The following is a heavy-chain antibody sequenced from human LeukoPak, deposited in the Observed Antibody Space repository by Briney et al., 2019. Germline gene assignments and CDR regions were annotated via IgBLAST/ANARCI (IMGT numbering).Heavy chain of an antibody. J-gene: IGHJ4*02. V-gene: IGHV1-18*01. CDR3: ARDSRSPGPVFSDY. Sequence: ASVMVSCRASGYTFVRHGVNWVRQAPGQGLEWMGWISAYDAKTHYAERLQGRVTMTRDISASTVYMELRSLTSDDTALYYCARDSRSPGPVFSDYWGQGTLVTVSS. D-gene: IGHD1-14*01. CDR2: ISAYDAKT. CDR1: GYTFVRHG.